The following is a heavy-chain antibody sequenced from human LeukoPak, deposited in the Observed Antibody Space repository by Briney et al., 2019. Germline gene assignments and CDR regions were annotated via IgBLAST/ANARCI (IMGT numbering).Heavy chain of an antibody. CDR2: IYYSGST. D-gene: IGHD6-19*01. CDR1: GGSISSSSYY. Sequence: SETLSLTCTVSGGSISSSSYYWGWIRQPPGKGLEWIGSIYYSGSTYYNPSLKSRVTISLDTSKNQFSLKLSSLTAADTAVYYCARQVAVACPRLELWGQGTLVTVSS. CDR3: ARQVAVACPRLEL. J-gene: IGHJ4*02. V-gene: IGHV4-39*01.